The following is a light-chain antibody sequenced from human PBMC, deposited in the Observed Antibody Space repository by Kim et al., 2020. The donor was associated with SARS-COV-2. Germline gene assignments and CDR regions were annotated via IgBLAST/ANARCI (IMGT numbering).Light chain of an antibody. J-gene: IGKJ4*01. Sequence: PGERATLVWWASQGVSSSYLAWYQQKPGQAPRLLIYGASSRATGIPDRFSGSGSGTDFTLTISRLEPEDFAVYYCQQYGSSPLLTFGGGTKVDIK. V-gene: IGKV3-20*01. CDR1: QGVSSSY. CDR2: GAS. CDR3: QQYGSSPLLT.